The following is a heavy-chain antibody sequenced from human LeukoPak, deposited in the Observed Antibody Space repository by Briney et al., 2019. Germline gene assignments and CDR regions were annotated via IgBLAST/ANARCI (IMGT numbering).Heavy chain of an antibody. J-gene: IGHJ5*02. V-gene: IGHV1-2*02. Sequence: ASVTVSCKASGYTFTGYYMHWVRQAPGQGLEWMGWINPNSGGTNYAQKFQGRVTMTRDTSISTVYMELSSLRSEDTAVYYCARGKDVVVAPLLKWWFDPWGQGTLVTVSS. CDR3: ARGKDVVVAPLLKWWFDP. CDR2: INPNSGGT. CDR1: GYTFTGYY. D-gene: IGHD2-15*01.